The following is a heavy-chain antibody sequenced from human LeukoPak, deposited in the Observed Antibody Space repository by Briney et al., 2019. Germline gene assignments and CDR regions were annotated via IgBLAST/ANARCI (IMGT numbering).Heavy chain of an antibody. CDR3: ARGHNYAFDN. V-gene: IGHV3-48*01. J-gene: IGHJ4*02. D-gene: IGHD1-1*01. CDR2: IGIDSGNT. Sequence: PGGSLRLSCTASGFPFIEYSMNWVRQAPGKGLEWISYIGIDSGNTKYADSVRGRFTISTDKAKNSLYLQMNSLRVEDTAAYYCARGHNYAFDNWGQGTLVSVAS. CDR1: GFPFIEYS.